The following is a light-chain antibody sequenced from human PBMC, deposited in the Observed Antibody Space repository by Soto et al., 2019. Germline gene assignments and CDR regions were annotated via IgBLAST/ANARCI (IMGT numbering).Light chain of an antibody. CDR3: QQRSNWSPWT. Sequence: EIVLTQSPGTLSLSPGERATLSCRASQSVTSRYLAWYQQKPGQAPSILIFGASSRASGIPDRFSGSGSGTDFTLTISSLEPEDFAVYYCQQRSNWSPWTFGQGTKVDIK. CDR1: QSVTSRY. J-gene: IGKJ1*01. CDR2: GAS. V-gene: IGKV3D-20*02.